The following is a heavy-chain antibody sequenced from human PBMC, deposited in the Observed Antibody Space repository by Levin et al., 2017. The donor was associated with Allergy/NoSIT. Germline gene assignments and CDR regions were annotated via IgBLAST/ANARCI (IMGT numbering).Heavy chain of an antibody. Sequence: ASVKVSCKASGYSFTGYFIHWLRQAPGQGLEWMGWTNPKDGGTKYAQKFQGRVTLTRDTSISTAYMELSRLMSDDTAVYYCARIMSTVLTWLDERFGYRGQGTLGTV. CDR2: TNPKDGGT. J-gene: IGHJ4*02. V-gene: IGHV1-2*02. CDR3: ARIMSTVLTWLDERFGY. CDR1: GYSFTGYF. D-gene: IGHD4-23*01.